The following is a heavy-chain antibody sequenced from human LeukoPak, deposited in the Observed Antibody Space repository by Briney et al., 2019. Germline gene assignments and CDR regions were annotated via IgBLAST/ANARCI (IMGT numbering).Heavy chain of an antibody. J-gene: IGHJ4*02. V-gene: IGHV1-69*13. Sequence: GASVKVSCKASGGTFSSYAISWVRQAPGQGLEWMGGIIPIFGTANYAQKFQGRVTITADESTITAYMELSSLRSEDTAVYYCASFTLGYCSSTSCPFDYWGQGTLVTVSS. CDR1: GGTFSSYA. D-gene: IGHD2-2*01. CDR2: IIPIFGTA. CDR3: ASFTLGYCSSTSCPFDY.